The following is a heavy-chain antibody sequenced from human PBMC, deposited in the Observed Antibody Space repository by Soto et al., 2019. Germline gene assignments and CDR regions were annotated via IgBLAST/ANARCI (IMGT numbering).Heavy chain of an antibody. J-gene: IGHJ4*02. CDR3: AREGPIGYYDSSPYFDY. Sequence: GGSLRLSCAASGFTFSSYAMHWVRQAPGKGLEWVAVISYDGSNKYYADSVKGRFTISRDNSKNTLYLQMNSLRAEDTAVYYCAREGPIGYYDSSPYFDYWGQGTLVTVSS. D-gene: IGHD3-22*01. V-gene: IGHV3-30-3*01. CDR2: ISYDGSNK. CDR1: GFTFSSYA.